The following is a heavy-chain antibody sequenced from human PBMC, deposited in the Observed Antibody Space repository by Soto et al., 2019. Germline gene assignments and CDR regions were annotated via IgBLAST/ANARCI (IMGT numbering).Heavy chain of an antibody. J-gene: IGHJ3*02. CDR3: AHYGDYRTAFGI. D-gene: IGHD4-17*01. Sequence: QITLKESGPTLVKPTQPLTLTCTFSVFSLSTSGVGVGWLRQPPGKALEWLALIYWDDDKRYSPSLKSRLTITKDTSKNQVVLTMTNMDPVDTGTYYCAHYGDYRTAFGIWGQGTMVTVSS. CDR2: IYWDDDK. CDR1: VFSLSTSGVG. V-gene: IGHV2-5*02.